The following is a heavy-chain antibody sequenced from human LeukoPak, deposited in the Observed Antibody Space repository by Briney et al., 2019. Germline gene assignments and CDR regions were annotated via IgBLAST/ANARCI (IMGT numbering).Heavy chain of an antibody. Sequence: PSQTLSLTCTVSGGSISSGSYYWGWIRQPAGKGLEGIGRINTSGSTNYNPSPKSRVTISVDTSKNQFSLKLSSVTAADTAVYYCARDYSNYRPWFDPWGQGTLVTVSS. CDR1: GGSISSGSYY. D-gene: IGHD4-11*01. CDR3: ARDYSNYRPWFDP. CDR2: INTSGST. J-gene: IGHJ5*02. V-gene: IGHV4-61*02.